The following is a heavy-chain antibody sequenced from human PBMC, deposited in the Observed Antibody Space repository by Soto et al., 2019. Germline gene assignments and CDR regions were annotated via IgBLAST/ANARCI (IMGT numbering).Heavy chain of an antibody. V-gene: IGHV3-33*01. CDR3: ARDSQFLEWLPFDY. CDR1: GFTFNAYG. Sequence: GGSLRLSCAASGFTFNAYGMHWVRQAPGKGLEWVAVTWNDGSKKYYADSVKGRFTISRDNTNNTVFLEMNSLRANDTAVYYCARDSQFLEWLPFDYWGQGTLVTVSS. J-gene: IGHJ4*02. D-gene: IGHD3-3*01. CDR2: TWNDGSKK.